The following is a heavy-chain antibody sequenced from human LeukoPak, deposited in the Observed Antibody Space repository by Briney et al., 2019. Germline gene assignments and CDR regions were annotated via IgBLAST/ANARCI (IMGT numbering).Heavy chain of an antibody. CDR1: GGSISSSSYY. D-gene: IGHD3-16*01. V-gene: IGHV4-39*01. CDR3: ARHVSFGTYYFDS. J-gene: IGHJ4*02. Sequence: NPSETLSLTCTVSGGSISSSSYYWGWIRQPPGKGLEWIGSIYYSGSTYYNPSLKSRVTISVDTSKNQFSLRLRSVTAADTAVYYCARHVSFGTYYFDSWGQGTPFTVSS. CDR2: IYYSGST.